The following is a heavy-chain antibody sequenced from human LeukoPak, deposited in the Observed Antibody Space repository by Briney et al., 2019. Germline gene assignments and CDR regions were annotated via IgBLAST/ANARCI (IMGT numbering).Heavy chain of an antibody. CDR2: INPNSGGT. V-gene: IGHV1-2*02. CDR3: ARARVGASPFDY. D-gene: IGHD1-26*01. Sequence: ASVKVSCKASGYTFTGYYMHWVRQAPGQGLGWMGWINPNSGGTNYAQKFQGRVTTTRDTSISTAYMELSRLRSDDTAVYYCARARVGASPFDYWGQGTLVTVSS. J-gene: IGHJ4*02. CDR1: GYTFTGYY.